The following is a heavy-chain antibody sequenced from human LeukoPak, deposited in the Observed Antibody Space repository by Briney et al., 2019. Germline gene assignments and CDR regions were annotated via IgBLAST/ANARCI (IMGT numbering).Heavy chain of an antibody. V-gene: IGHV1-69*01. D-gene: IGHD4-11*01. CDR1: GGTFSSYA. Sequence: SVKVSCKASGGTFSSYAISWVRQAPGQGREWMGGIIPIFGTANYAQKFQGRVTITADESTSTAYMELSSLRSEDTAVYYCARVPTVTTDYYYYMDVWGKGTTVTVSS. CDR2: IIPIFGTA. J-gene: IGHJ6*03. CDR3: ARVPTVTTDYYYYMDV.